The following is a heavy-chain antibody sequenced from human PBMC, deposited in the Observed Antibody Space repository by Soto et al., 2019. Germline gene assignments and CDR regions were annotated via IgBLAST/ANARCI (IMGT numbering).Heavy chain of an antibody. V-gene: IGHV2-70*17. D-gene: IGHD2-15*01. CDR2: IDWDDEK. CDR1: GFSLSTSGVC. CDR3: ARNLRHPRGALFDY. J-gene: IGHJ4*02. Sequence: GSGPTLVNPTQTLTLTCSFSGFSLSTSGVCVTWIRQSPGKALEWLARIDWDDEKFYTTSLKTRLTISKDTPKNQVVLTLTNVDPEDTATYFCARNLRHPRGALFDYWGQGALVTVSS.